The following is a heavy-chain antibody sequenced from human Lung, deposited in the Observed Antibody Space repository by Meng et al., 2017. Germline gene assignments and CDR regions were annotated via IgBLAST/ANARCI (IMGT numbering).Heavy chain of an antibody. CDR2: IKSNTDGGTA. CDR3: SWDDRAVSDY. Sequence: EVHLVEFGGDFVKPGGSLRLSCAASGFYFSNAWMSWVRQAPGKGLEWVGRIKSNTDGGTAEYAAPVTGRFTISRDDSKSTLYLQLSGLTTDDTGVYYCSWDDRAVSDYWGQGTLVTVSS. J-gene: IGHJ4*02. CDR1: GFYFSNAW. V-gene: IGHV3-15*01. D-gene: IGHD3-9*01.